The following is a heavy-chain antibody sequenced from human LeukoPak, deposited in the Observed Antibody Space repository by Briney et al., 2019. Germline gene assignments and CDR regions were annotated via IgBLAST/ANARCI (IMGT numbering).Heavy chain of an antibody. D-gene: IGHD2-2*01. V-gene: IGHV1-69*05. CDR3: ARALEYRLLRPHAFDI. CDR2: IIPIFGTA. Sequence: GSSVKVSCKASGGTFSSYAISWVRQAPGQGLEWMGRIIPIFGTANYAQKFQGRVTITTDESTSTAYMELSSLRSEDTAVYYCARALEYRLLRPHAFDIWGQGTMVTVSS. CDR1: GGTFSSYA. J-gene: IGHJ3*02.